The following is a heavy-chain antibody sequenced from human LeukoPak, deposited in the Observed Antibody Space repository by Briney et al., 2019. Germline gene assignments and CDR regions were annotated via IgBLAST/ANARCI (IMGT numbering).Heavy chain of an antibody. J-gene: IGHJ4*02. V-gene: IGHV3-7*01. CDR3: ARYDYVWGSYRYRGEFDY. CDR2: IKQDGSEK. Sequence: GGSLRLSCAASGFTFSSYWMSWVRQAPGKGLEWVANIKQDGSEKYYVDSVKGRFTISRDNAKNSLYLQMNSLRAEDTAVYYCARYDYVWGSYRYRGEFDYWGQGTLVTVSS. CDR1: GFTFSSYW. D-gene: IGHD3-16*02.